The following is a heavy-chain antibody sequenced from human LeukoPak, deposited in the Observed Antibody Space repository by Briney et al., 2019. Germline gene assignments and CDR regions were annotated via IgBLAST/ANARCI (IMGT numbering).Heavy chain of an antibody. CDR1: GFTFSSYA. J-gene: IGHJ4*02. CDR2: ISGSGGST. V-gene: IGHV3-23*01. D-gene: IGHD5-18*01. CDR3: AKEHLPLIQLWYDVPY. Sequence: GGSLRLSCAASGFTFSSYAMSWVRQAPGKGLEGVSAISGSGGSTYYADSVKGRCTISRDNSKNTLYLEMNRLRGEDTAVYYCAKEHLPLIQLWYDVPYWGQGTLVTVSS.